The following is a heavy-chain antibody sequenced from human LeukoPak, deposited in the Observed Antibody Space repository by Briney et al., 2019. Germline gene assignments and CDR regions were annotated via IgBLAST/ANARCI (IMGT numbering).Heavy chain of an antibody. CDR3: ARHLIPTVPYSPFDY. CDR1: GGSISSYY. J-gene: IGHJ4*02. CDR2: IFYSGNT. Sequence: SETLSLTCTVSGGSISSYYWSWIRQPPGEGLEWIGTIFYSGNTYYNPSLKSRVTISVDTSKNQFSLKVSSVTAADTAVYYCARHLIPTVPYSPFDYWGQGTLVTVSS. D-gene: IGHD2-21*01. V-gene: IGHV4-59*04.